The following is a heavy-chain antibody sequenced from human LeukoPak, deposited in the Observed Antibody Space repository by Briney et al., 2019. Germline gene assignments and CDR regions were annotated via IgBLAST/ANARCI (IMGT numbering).Heavy chain of an antibody. V-gene: IGHV4-59*12. CDR1: GGSISSYY. CDR3: ARVVGGSYYFSYYYYYGMDV. J-gene: IGHJ6*02. Sequence: SETLSLTCTVSGGSISSYYWSWIRQPPGKGLEWIGYIYYSGSTNYNPSLKSRVTISVDTSKNQFSLKLSSVTAADTAVYYCARVVGGSYYFSYYYYYGMDVWGQGTTVTVSS. CDR2: IYYSGST. D-gene: IGHD1-26*01.